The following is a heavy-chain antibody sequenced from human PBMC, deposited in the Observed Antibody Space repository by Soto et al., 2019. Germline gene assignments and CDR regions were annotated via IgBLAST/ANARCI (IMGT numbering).Heavy chain of an antibody. V-gene: IGHV4-30-4*01. Sequence: QVQLQESGPGLVKPSQTLSLTCTVSGGSISSGDYYWSWIRQPPGKGLEWIGYIYYSGSTYYNPSLKRRVTISVDTSNNQFSLKLSSVTAADTAVYYCARDYGDYTGAFYGMDVWGQGTTVTVSS. D-gene: IGHD4-17*01. CDR3: ARDYGDYTGAFYGMDV. CDR2: IYYSGST. J-gene: IGHJ6*02. CDR1: GGSISSGDYY.